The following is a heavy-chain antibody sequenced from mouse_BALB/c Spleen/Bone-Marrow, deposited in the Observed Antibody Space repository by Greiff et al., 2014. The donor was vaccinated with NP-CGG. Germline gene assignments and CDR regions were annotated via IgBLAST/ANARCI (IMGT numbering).Heavy chain of an antibody. V-gene: IGHV2-9*02. J-gene: IGHJ1*01. Sequence: QVQLKESGPGLVAPSPSLSITCTVSGFLLNSYGVHWVCQPPGKGLEWLGVIWAGGSTNYNLALMSRLSISKDNSKSQVFLKMNSLQTDDTAMYYCARVYLWYFDVWGAGTTVTVSS. D-gene: IGHD2-3*01. CDR2: IWAGGST. CDR1: GFLLNSYG. CDR3: ARVYLWYFDV.